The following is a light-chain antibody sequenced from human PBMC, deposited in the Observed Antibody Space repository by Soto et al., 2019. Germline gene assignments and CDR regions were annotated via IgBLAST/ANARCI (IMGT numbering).Light chain of an antibody. CDR2: SNN. V-gene: IGLV1-44*01. J-gene: IGLJ2*01. CDR3: ATWDDRLKGPL. CDR1: SSNIGSMT. Sequence: QSVLTQPPSVSGTPGQRVTISCSGSSSNIGSMTVNWYQQLPGTAPKLLIYSNNQRPSGVPDRFSGSKSGTSASLAISGLQSDDEADYYCATWDDRLKGPLFGGGTKVTVL.